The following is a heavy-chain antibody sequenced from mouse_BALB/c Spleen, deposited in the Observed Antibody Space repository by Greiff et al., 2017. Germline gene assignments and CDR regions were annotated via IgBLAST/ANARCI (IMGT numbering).Heavy chain of an antibody. J-gene: IGHJ3*01. D-gene: IGHD2-2*01. Sequence: VKLQESGPGLVAPSQSLSITCTVSGFSLTSYDISWIRQPPGKGLEWLGVIGTGGGTNYNSAFMSRLCIIKDNSTSQVFLKMNSLQTDDTAIYYCVRDTLYGYAFAYWGQGTLVTVSA. CDR3: VRDTLYGYAFAY. CDR2: IGTGGGT. V-gene: IGHV2-9-2*01. CDR1: GFSLTSYD.